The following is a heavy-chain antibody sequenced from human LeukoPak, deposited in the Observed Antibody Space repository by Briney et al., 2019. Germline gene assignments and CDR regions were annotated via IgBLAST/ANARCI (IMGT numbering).Heavy chain of an antibody. CDR1: GFTFSSYS. CDR2: ISSSSSYI. V-gene: IGHV3-21*01. Sequence: PGGSLRLSCAASGFTFSSYSMNWVRQAPGKGLEWVSSISSSSSYIYYADSVKGRFTISRDNAKNSLYLQMNSLRAEDTAVYYCARDVEYSSSPGNYWGQGTLVTVSS. J-gene: IGHJ4*02. CDR3: ARDVEYSSSPGNY. D-gene: IGHD6-6*01.